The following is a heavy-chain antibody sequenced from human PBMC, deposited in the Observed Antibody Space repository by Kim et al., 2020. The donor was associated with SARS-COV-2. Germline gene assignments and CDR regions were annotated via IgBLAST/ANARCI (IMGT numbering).Heavy chain of an antibody. CDR2: IYYSGST. V-gene: IGHV4-59*08. D-gene: IGHD3-22*01. CDR1: GGSISSYY. Sequence: SETLSLTCTVSGGSISSYYWSWIRQPPGKGLEWIGYIYYSGSTNYNPSLKSRVTISVDTSKNQFSLKLSSVTTADTAVYYCASHYYDSSGYYPDAFDIWGQGTMVTVSS. J-gene: IGHJ3*02. CDR3: ASHYYDSSGYYPDAFDI.